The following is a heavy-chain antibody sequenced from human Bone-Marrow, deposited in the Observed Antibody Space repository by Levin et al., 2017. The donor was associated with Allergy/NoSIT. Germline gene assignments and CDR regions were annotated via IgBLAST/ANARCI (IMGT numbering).Heavy chain of an antibody. J-gene: IGHJ4*02. V-gene: IGHV3-33*01. Sequence: GESLKISCAASEFTFSSHGMHWVRQAPGKGLEWVAVIWYDGSNKYYADSVKGRFTISRDNSKNTLYLQMNSLRVEDTALYYCARDYEEWLRSPEYYFDYWGQGTLVTVSS. CDR1: EFTFSSHG. D-gene: IGHD5-12*01. CDR3: ARDYEEWLRSPEYYFDY. CDR2: IWYDGSNK.